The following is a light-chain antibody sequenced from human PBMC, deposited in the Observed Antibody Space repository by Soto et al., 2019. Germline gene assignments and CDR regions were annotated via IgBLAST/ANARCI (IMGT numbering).Light chain of an antibody. J-gene: IGKJ1*01. V-gene: IGKV1-6*01. Sequence: ALQMTQSPSSLSASVGDRVTITCRASQAIRNDLGWYQQKPGKAPNLLIFGASNLQAGVPVRFSASGSGTNFTLTISNLQPEAFASYYCLQDYTYPWTFGQGTKVDI. CDR3: LQDYTYPWT. CDR2: GAS. CDR1: QAIRND.